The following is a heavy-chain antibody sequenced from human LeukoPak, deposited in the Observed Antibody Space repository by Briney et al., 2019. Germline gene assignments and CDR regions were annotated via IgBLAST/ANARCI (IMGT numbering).Heavy chain of an antibody. D-gene: IGHD2-2*01. Sequence: PGGSLRLSCEASGFTFSDHYIDWVRQAPGKGLEWVGRSRDKPNSYSTEYAASVKGRFTIIRDDSKNSLYLQMNSLRAEDTAVYYCAKDQRFQRAFDIWGQGTMVTVSS. J-gene: IGHJ3*02. CDR2: SRDKPNSYST. CDR1: GFTFSDHY. CDR3: AKDQRFQRAFDI. V-gene: IGHV3-72*01.